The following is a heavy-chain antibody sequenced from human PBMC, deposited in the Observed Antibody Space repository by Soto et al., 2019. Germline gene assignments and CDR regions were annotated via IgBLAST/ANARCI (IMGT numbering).Heavy chain of an antibody. CDR3: ARHETLNGDYDY. J-gene: IGHJ4*02. V-gene: IGHV4-59*08. CDR2: IYYNVNT. CDR1: GGSISSYY. Sequence: PSETLSLTCTVSGGSISSYYWSWIRQPPGKGLEWIGYIYYNVNTNYNPSLKSRVTISVDTSKNQFSLKLSSVTAADTAVYYCARHETLNGDYDYWGQGTLVTV. D-gene: IGHD4-17*01.